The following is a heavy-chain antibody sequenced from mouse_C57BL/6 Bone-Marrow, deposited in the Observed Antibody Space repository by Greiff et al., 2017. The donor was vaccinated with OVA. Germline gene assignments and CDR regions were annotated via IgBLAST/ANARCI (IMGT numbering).Heavy chain of an antibody. J-gene: IGHJ4*01. CDR3: ARLAPINYYGSSYVDYYAMDY. D-gene: IGHD1-1*01. CDR2: IDPSDSYT. V-gene: IGHV1-69*01. CDR1: GYTFTSYW. Sequence: QVQLQQPGAELVMPGASVKLSCKASGYTFTSYWMPWVKQRPGQGLEWIGEIDPSDSYTNYNQKFKGKSTLTVDKSSSTAYMQLSSLTSEDSAVYYCARLAPINYYGSSYVDYYAMDYWGQGTSVTVSS.